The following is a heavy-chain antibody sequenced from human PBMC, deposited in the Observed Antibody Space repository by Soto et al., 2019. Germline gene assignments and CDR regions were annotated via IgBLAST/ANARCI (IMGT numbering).Heavy chain of an antibody. Sequence: QVQLVESGGGVVQPGRSLRLSCAASGFTLSSYAMHWVRQAPGKGLEWVAVISCAGTSTYYADSVRGRFTISRDNSKDTVYLQLNSLRTENTAGYHYARDPGHESNEYYTFDSWGQGTLVTVSS. V-gene: IGHV3-30-3*01. D-gene: IGHD3-3*01. CDR3: ARDPGHESNEYYTFDS. CDR2: ISCAGTST. J-gene: IGHJ4*02. CDR1: GFTLSSYA.